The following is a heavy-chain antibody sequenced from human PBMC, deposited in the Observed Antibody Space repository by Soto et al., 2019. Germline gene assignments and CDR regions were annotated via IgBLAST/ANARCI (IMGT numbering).Heavy chain of an antibody. CDR3: AKDRMGAGVRGYFDY. CDR1: GFTFSSYG. Sequence: QVQLVESGGGVVQPGRSLRLSCAASGFTFSSYGMHWVRQAPGKGLEWVAVIIYDGSTKYYADSVKGRFTISRDNSKSTLDLQMNSLRAGDTAVYYCAKDRMGAGVRGYFDYWGQGTLVTVPS. CDR2: IIYDGSTK. D-gene: IGHD3-10*01. J-gene: IGHJ4*02. V-gene: IGHV3-30*18.